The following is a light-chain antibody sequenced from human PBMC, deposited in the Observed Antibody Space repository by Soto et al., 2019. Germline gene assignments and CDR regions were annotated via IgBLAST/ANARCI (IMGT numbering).Light chain of an antibody. V-gene: IGKV1-12*01. CDR1: QDITRW. CDR3: QQASAFPLT. J-gene: IGKJ4*01. CDR2: GAS. Sequence: GDRVTITCRASQDITRWLAWYQQKPGKAPKFLIYGASALQSGVPSRFSGSGSGTDFTLTINNLQPEDFATYYCQQASAFPLTFGGGTRVEIK.